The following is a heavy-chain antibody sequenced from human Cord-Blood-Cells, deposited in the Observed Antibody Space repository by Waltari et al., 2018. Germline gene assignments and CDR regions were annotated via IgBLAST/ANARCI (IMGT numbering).Heavy chain of an antibody. J-gene: IGHJ3*02. D-gene: IGHD3-3*01. CDR1: GGSISSSSYY. CDR3: ARRFPYYDFWSGYYDAFDI. V-gene: IGHV4-39*01. Sequence: QLQLQETGPGLVKPSETLSLTCTVSGGSISSSSYYWGWIRQPPGKGLEWIGSIYYSGSTYYNPSLKSRVTISLDTSKNQFSLKLSSVTAADTAVYYCARRFPYYDFWSGYYDAFDIWGQGTMVTVSS. CDR2: IYYSGST.